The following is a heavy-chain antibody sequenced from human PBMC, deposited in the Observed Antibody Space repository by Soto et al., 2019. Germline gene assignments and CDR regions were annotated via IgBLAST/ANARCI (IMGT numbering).Heavy chain of an antibody. CDR2: ASYDGTYK. CDR1: GFVFGGFG. Sequence: QVELVESGGGVVRPGKSLTVSCTGSGFVFGGFGMHWVRQTPGKGLEWLGMASYDGTYKYFADSVKGRFTISRDNGMNTVYLQMDNLSFGDTALYFFARGGDDIDYWGRGTLVTVSS. D-gene: IGHD3-16*01. J-gene: IGHJ4*02. CDR3: ARGGDDIDY. V-gene: IGHV3-30*03.